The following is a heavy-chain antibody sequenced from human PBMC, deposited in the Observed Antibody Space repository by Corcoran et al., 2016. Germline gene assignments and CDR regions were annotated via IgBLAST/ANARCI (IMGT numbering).Heavy chain of an antibody. J-gene: IGHJ3*01. D-gene: IGHD6-13*01. V-gene: IGHV1-2*02. CDR1: GYTFTDYY. CDR2: VYAKTGDP. Sequence: QVRMVQSGAEVKNPGASVKVSCETSGYTFTDYYLNWVRQAPGQGLEWMGWVYAKTGDPKYAQKFQGRVTMTRDTSISTAYMELSSLGSDATAVYYCTRDSASAAGLYFDLWGQGTMVTVSS. CDR3: TRDSASAAGLYFDL.